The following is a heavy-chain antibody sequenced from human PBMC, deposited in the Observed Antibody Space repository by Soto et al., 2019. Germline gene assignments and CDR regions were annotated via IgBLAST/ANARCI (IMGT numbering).Heavy chain of an antibody. CDR2: IKGDGSET. V-gene: IGHV3-74*01. Sequence: GGSLRLSCAASGFTFSSYWMHWVRQAPGKGLVWVSRIKGDGSETNYADSVKGRFTISRDNAKNTLYLQLNSLRAEDTAVYYCLRGNSGYGNFDYWGQGTRVTVSS. J-gene: IGHJ4*02. CDR1: GFTFSSYW. CDR3: LRGNSGYGNFDY. D-gene: IGHD5-12*01.